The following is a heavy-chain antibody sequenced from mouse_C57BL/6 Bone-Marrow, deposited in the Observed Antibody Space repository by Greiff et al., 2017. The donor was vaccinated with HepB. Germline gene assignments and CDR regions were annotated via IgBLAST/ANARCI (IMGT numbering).Heavy chain of an antibody. CDR1: GFSLTSYG. Sequence: QVHVKQSGPGLVQPSQSLSITCTVSGFSLTSYGVHWVRQSPGKGLEWLGVIWSGGSTDYNAAFISRLSISKDNSKSQVFFKMNSLQADDTAIYYCARGEEYAMDYWGQGTSVTVSS. CDR3: ARGEEYAMDY. J-gene: IGHJ4*01. CDR2: IWSGGST. V-gene: IGHV2-2*01.